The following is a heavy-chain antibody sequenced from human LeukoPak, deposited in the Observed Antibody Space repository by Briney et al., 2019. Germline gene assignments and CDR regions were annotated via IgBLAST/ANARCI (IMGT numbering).Heavy chain of an antibody. CDR1: GGTFSSYA. CDR3: AREVGRGYSGYDTVAFDY. Sequence: SVKVSCKASGGTFSSYAISWVRQAPGQGLEWMGRIIPIFGTANYAQKFQGRVTITADKSTSTAYMELSSLRSEDTAVYYCAREVGRGYSGYDTVAFDYWGQGTLVTVSS. V-gene: IGHV1-69*06. CDR2: IIPIFGTA. J-gene: IGHJ4*02. D-gene: IGHD5-12*01.